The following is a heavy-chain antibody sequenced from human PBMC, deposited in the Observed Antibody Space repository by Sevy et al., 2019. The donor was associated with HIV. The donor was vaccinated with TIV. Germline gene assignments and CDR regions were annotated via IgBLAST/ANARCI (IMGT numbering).Heavy chain of an antibody. CDR2: IKSKTDGGTA. Sequence: GGSLRLSCVASGFTFTNAWMSWVRQAPGNGLEWVGRIKSKTDGGTADYAAPVKGRFTISRDDSKNTLFLQMNSLQTEDTAVYFCTTGSSYGSGSYFPSGQGTVVTVSS. V-gene: IGHV3-15*01. D-gene: IGHD3-10*01. CDR3: TTGSSYGSGSYFP. J-gene: IGHJ5*02. CDR1: GFTFTNAW.